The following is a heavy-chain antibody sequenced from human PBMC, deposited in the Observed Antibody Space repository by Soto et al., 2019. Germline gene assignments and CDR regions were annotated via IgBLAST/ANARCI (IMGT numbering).Heavy chain of an antibody. J-gene: IGHJ5*02. CDR2: IDGSGGIT. V-gene: IGHV3-23*01. CDR3: VKNSGWFNT. CDR1: GSTFGTTD. Sequence: QLLQSGGGLVQPGGSLTFSCAASGSTFGTTDMSWVRQAPGEGLEWVSTIDGSGGITYYADSVKGRFTISRDNSRNTVYLQMNSLRGDDMALYYCVKNSGWFNTWGQGALVTVSS. D-gene: IGHD3-10*01.